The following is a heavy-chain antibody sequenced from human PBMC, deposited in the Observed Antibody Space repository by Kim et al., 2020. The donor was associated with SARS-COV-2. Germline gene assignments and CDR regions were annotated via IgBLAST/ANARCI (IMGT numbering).Heavy chain of an antibody. V-gene: IGHV1-18*01. J-gene: IGHJ4*02. CDR1: GYTFTSYG. D-gene: IGHD3-9*01. CDR3: ARSVRSLRYFDWLDLDY. CDR2: ISAYNGNT. Sequence: ASVKVSCKASGYTFTSYGISWVRQAPGQGLEWMGWISAYNGNTNYAQKLQGRVTMTTDTSTSTAYMELRSLRSDDTAVYYCARSVRSLRYFDWLDLDYWGQGTLVTVSS.